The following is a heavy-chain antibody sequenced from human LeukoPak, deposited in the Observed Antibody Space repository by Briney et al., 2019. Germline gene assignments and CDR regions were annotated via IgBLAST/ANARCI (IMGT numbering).Heavy chain of an antibody. J-gene: IGHJ4*02. Sequence: GGSLRISCAASGFTFSSYEMNWVRQAPGKGLEWVSYISSGGTTIYYADSVKGRFTISRDNAKNSLYLQMNSLRAEDTAVYYCARGGHYGWGLGYWGQGTLVIVSS. CDR1: GFTFSSYE. V-gene: IGHV3-48*03. CDR2: ISSGGTTI. CDR3: ARGGHYGWGLGY. D-gene: IGHD4-17*01.